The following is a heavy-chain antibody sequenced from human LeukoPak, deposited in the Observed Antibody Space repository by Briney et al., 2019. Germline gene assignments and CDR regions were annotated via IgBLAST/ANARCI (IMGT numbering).Heavy chain of an antibody. J-gene: IGHJ3*02. Sequence: SVKVSCKASGYTFTGYYMHWVRQAPGQGLEWMGWINPNSGGTNYAQKFQGRVTMTRDTSISTAYMELSRLRSDDTAVYYCATIAVARNDAFDIWGQGTMVTVSS. CDR3: ATIAVARNDAFDI. V-gene: IGHV1-2*02. CDR1: GYTFTGYY. D-gene: IGHD6-19*01. CDR2: INPNSGGT.